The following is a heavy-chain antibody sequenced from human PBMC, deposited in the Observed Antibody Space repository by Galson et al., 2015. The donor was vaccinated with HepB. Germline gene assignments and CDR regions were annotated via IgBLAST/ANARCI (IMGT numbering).Heavy chain of an antibody. D-gene: IGHD2-2*01. CDR3: AREEYQLPRPLKNWFDP. Sequence: SVKVSCKASGYTFTSYYMHWVRQAPGQGLEWMGIINPSGGSTSYAQKFQGRVTMSRDTSTSTVYMELSSLRSEDTAVYYCAREEYQLPRPLKNWFDPWGQGTLVTVSS. J-gene: IGHJ5*02. CDR2: INPSGGST. CDR1: GYTFTSYY. V-gene: IGHV1-46*01.